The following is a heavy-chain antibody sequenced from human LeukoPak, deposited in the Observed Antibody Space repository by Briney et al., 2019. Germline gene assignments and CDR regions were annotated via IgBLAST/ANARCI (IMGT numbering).Heavy chain of an antibody. V-gene: IGHV3-48*03. D-gene: IGHD3-22*01. Sequence: QAGGSLRLSCAASGFTFSSYEMNWVRQAPGKGLEWVSYISSSGSTIYYADSVKGRFTISRDNAKNSLYLQMNSLRAEDTAVYYCAKEGGRGYDSSGYYIWGQGTLVTVSS. J-gene: IGHJ4*02. CDR1: GFTFSSYE. CDR3: AKEGGRGYDSSGYYI. CDR2: ISSSGSTI.